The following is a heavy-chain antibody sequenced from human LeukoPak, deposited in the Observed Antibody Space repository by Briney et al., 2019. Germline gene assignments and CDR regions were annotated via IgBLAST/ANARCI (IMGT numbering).Heavy chain of an antibody. Sequence: GRSLRLSCAASGFTFRNYGMHWIRQPPGKGLEWVSYIRSSSSTIYYADSVKGRFTISTDNANNSLYLQMNSLRAEDTAVYYCARSLRNGFDIWGEGTMVTVSS. CDR3: ARSLRNGFDI. CDR2: IRSSSSTI. D-gene: IGHD3-3*01. CDR1: GFTFRNYG. V-gene: IGHV3-48*01. J-gene: IGHJ3*02.